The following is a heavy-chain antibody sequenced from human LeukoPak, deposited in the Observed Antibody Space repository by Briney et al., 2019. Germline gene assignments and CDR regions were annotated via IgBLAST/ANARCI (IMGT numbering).Heavy chain of an antibody. Sequence: PSETLSLTCAVYGGPFSGYYWSWIRQPPGKGLEWIGEINHSGSTNYNPSLKSRVTISVDTSKNQFSLKLSSVTAADTAVYYCASFQVAAAGVDYWGQGTLVTVSS. CDR2: INHSGST. J-gene: IGHJ4*02. V-gene: IGHV4-34*01. CDR3: ASFQVAAAGVDY. D-gene: IGHD6-13*01. CDR1: GGPFSGYY.